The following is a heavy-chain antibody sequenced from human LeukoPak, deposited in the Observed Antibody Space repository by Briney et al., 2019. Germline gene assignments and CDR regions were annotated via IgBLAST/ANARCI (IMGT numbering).Heavy chain of an antibody. CDR1: GFTFSDHY. D-gene: IGHD1-7*01. J-gene: IGHJ4*02. Sequence: QPGGSLRLSCAASGFTFSDHYMDWARQAPGKGLEWVGRTRNKANSYTTEYAASVKGRFTISRDDSKNSLYLQLNSLKTEDTAVYYCARSLDWNYALWGQGTLVTVSS. CDR3: ARSLDWNYAL. CDR2: TRNKANSYTT. V-gene: IGHV3-72*01.